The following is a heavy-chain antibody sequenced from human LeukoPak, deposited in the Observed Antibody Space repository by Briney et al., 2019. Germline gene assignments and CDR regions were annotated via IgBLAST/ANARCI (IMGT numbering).Heavy chain of an antibody. CDR2: IYPGDSDT. V-gene: IGHV5-51*01. Sequence: KIGESLKISCMGSGYSFTSCWIGWVRQMPGKGLEWMGIIYPGDSDTRYSPSFQGQVTISADKSISTAYLQWSSLKASDTAMYYCARHYYDSRNKVSIDYWGQGTLVTVSS. D-gene: IGHD3-22*01. J-gene: IGHJ4*02. CDR1: GYSFTSCW. CDR3: ARHYYDSRNKVSIDY.